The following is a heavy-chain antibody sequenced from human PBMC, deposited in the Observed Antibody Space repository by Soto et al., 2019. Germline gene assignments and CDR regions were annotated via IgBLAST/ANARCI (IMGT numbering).Heavy chain of an antibody. V-gene: IGHV4-61*01. Sequence: SETLSLTCTVSGASVSTGNYYWNWIRQSPGRGLEWIGSIYHSETTDYNPSLKSRVTISVDTSKNQFSLKLSSVTAADTAIYYCARSHTAETDFASWGQASLVTVS. J-gene: IGHJ4*02. CDR3: ARSHTAETDFAS. CDR1: GASVSTGNYY. D-gene: IGHD2-2*02. CDR2: IYHSETT.